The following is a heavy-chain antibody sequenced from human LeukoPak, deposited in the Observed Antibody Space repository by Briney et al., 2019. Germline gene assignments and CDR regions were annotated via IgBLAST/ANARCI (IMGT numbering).Heavy chain of an antibody. CDR2: ISYDGSNK. J-gene: IGHJ4*02. D-gene: IGHD5-18*01. CDR3: ARALNPYGNSYGPDY. CDR1: GFTFSSYS. Sequence: GGSLRLSCAASGFTFSSYSMNWVRQAPGKGLEWVAVISYDGSNKYYADSVKGRFTISRDNSKNTLYLQMNSLRAEDTAVYYCARALNPYGNSYGPDYWGQGTLVTVSS. V-gene: IGHV3-30*03.